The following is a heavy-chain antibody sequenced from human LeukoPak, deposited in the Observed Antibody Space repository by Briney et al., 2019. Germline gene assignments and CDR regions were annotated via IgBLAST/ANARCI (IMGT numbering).Heavy chain of an antibody. CDR2: IIPIFGTA. CDR3: ASADYGGNNWFDP. D-gene: IGHD4-23*01. V-gene: IGHV1-69*05. J-gene: IGHJ5*02. CDR1: GGTFSSYA. Sequence: GSSVKVSCKASGGTFSSYAISWVRQAPGQGLEWIGGIIPIFGTANYAQKFQGRVTITTDESTSTAYMELCSLRSEDTAVYYCASADYGGNNWFDPWGQGTLVTVSS.